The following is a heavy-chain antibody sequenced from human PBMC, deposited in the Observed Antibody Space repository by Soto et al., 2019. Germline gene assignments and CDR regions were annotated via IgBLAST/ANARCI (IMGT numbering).Heavy chain of an antibody. CDR1: GYTFTSYG. CDR3: ARAWDPYYYGSGSYTAWFDP. V-gene: IGHV1-18*01. D-gene: IGHD3-10*01. CDR2: ISAYNGNT. Sequence: QVQLVQSGAEVKKPGASVKVSCKASGYTFTSYGISWVRQAPEQGLEWMGWISAYNGNTNYAQKLQGRVTMTTDTSTSTAYMELRSLRSDDTAVYYCARAWDPYYYGSGSYTAWFDPWGQGTLVTVSS. J-gene: IGHJ5*02.